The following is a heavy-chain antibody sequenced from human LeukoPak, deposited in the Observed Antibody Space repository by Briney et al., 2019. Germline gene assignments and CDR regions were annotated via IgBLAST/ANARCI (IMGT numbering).Heavy chain of an antibody. CDR2: INSNGGST. CDR1: GFTFSSYA. Sequence: GGSLRLSCVASGFTFSSYAMHWVRQTPGKGLEYVSGINSNGGSTHYANSVKGRFTISRDNAKNSLYLQMNSLRAEDTAVYYCAGMQYSSSWAAFDYWGQGTLVIVSS. CDR3: AGMQYSSSWAAFDY. J-gene: IGHJ4*02. V-gene: IGHV3-64*01. D-gene: IGHD6-13*01.